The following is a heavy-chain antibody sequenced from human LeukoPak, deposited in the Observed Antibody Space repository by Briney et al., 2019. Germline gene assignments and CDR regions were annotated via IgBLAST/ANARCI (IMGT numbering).Heavy chain of an antibody. CDR1: GFTFSSYS. Sequence: GGSLRLSCAASGFTFSSYSMNWVRQAPGKGLEWVSSISSSSSYIYYADSVKGRFTISRDNAKNSLYLQMNSLGAEDTAVYYCARVSGLLYGDYWAGYWGQGTLVTVSS. CDR3: ARVSGLLYGDYWAGY. V-gene: IGHV3-21*01. D-gene: IGHD4-17*01. CDR2: ISSSSSYI. J-gene: IGHJ4*02.